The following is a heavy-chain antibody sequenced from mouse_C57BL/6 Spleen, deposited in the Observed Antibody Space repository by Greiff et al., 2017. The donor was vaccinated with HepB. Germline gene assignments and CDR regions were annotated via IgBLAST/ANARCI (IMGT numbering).Heavy chain of an antibody. J-gene: IGHJ3*01. D-gene: IGHD1-1*01. Sequence: DVQLQESGAELVRPGASVKLSCTASGFNIKDDYMHWVKQRPEQGLEWIGWIDPENGDTEYASKFQGKATITADTSANTAYLQLSSLTSEDTAVYYCTAFIARAFAYWGQGTLVTVSA. CDR2: IDPENGDT. CDR1: GFNIKDDY. CDR3: TAFIARAFAY. V-gene: IGHV14-4*01.